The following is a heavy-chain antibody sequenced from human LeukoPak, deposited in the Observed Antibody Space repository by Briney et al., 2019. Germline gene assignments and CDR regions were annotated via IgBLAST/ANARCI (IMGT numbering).Heavy chain of an antibody. D-gene: IGHD3-10*01. CDR3: ASVVWFGETIDY. CDR1: GFTFSSYS. Sequence: GGSLRLSCAASGFTFSSYSMNWVRQAPGKGLEWVLSISSSSSYIYYADSVKGRFAISRDNAKNSLYLQMNRLRAEDTVVYYCASVVWFGETIDYWGQGTLVTVSS. CDR2: ISSSSSYI. V-gene: IGHV3-21*01. J-gene: IGHJ4*02.